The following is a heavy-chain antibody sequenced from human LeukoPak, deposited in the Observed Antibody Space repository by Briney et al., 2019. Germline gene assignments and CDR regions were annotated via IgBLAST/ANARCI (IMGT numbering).Heavy chain of an antibody. V-gene: IGHV3-30-3*01. CDR3: ARDLGCSGGSCYYYYYGMDV. D-gene: IGHD2-15*01. CDR2: ISYDGSNK. J-gene: IGHJ6*02. Sequence: GGSLRLSCAASGFTFSSYAMHWVRQAPGKGLEWVAVISYDGSNKYYADSVKGRFTISRDNSKNTLYLQMNSLRAEDTAVYYRARDLGCSGGSCYYYYYGMDVWGQGTTVTVSS. CDR1: GFTFSSYA.